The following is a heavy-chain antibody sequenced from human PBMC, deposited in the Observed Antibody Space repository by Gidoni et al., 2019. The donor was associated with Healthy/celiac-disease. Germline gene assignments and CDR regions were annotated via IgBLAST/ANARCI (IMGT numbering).Heavy chain of an antibody. V-gene: IGHV4-61*02. CDR3: ARESGNTTPYWYFDL. Sequence: QVQLQESGPGLVKPSQTLSLTCTASGGSISSGSYYWSWIRPPAGKGLEWIGRIYTSGSTNYNPSLKSRVTISVDTSKNQFSLKLSSVTAADTAVYYCARESGNTTPYWYFDLWGRGTLVTVSS. CDR1: GGSISSGSYY. J-gene: IGHJ2*01. D-gene: IGHD3-3*01. CDR2: IYTSGST.